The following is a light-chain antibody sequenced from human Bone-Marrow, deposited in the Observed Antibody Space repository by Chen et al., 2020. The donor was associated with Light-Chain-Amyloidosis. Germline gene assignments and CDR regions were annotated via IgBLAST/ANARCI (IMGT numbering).Light chain of an antibody. V-gene: IGKV1-16*02. CDR1: QDINIY. CDR2: GAS. J-gene: IGKJ2*01. CDR3: QQYTNYPFT. Sequence: DIQMTQSPSSVSASIGDRVTITCRASQDINIYVAWFQQRPGKAPQSLIYGASTLHSWVPSKFSGSGSGTDFTLNISSLQPEDFATYYCQQYTNYPFTFGQGTKVEI.